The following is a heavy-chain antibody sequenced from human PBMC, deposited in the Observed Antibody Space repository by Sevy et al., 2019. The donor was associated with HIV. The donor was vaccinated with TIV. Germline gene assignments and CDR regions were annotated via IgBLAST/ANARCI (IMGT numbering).Heavy chain of an antibody. CDR3: ARGRHDSSGYYPPRFDY. D-gene: IGHD3-22*01. Sequence: SETLSLTCTVSGGSISSGDYYWSWIRQPPGKGLEWIGYIYYSGSTYYTPSLKSRVTLSVDTSKNQFSLRLSSVTAADTAVYYCARGRHDSSGYYPPRFDYWGQGTLVIVSS. J-gene: IGHJ4*02. CDR1: GGSISSGDYY. CDR2: IYYSGST. V-gene: IGHV4-30-4*01.